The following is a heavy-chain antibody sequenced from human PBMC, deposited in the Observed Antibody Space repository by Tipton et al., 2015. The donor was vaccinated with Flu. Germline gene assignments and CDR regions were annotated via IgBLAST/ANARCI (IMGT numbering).Heavy chain of an antibody. CDR2: VYYSGGT. J-gene: IGHJ4*02. Sequence: TLSLTCTVSGGSISTSGYFWGWIRQPPGKGLEWIGSVYYSGGTHHNPSLKSRVSISGDTSKNQFSLKLTYVTAADTAVYFCARIIRITMIRGLRDPYYFDYWVQGMLVTVSS. D-gene: IGHD3-10*01. CDR1: GGSISTSGYF. V-gene: IGHV4-39*07. CDR3: ARIIRITMIRGLRDPYYFDY.